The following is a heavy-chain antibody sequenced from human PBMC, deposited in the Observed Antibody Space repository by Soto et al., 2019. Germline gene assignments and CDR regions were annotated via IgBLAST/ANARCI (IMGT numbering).Heavy chain of an antibody. CDR2: VNQSGTS. D-gene: IGHD5-12*01. V-gene: IGHV4-34*02. CDR3: ARARGRAESAPSGMDL. CDR1: GGSFIEYY. J-gene: IGHJ6*02. Sequence: QVQLQQWGTGLLKPSETLSVTCALYGGSFIEYYWNWVRQTPGKGLEWIGEVNQSGTSNYNPPLKNRVTMSVDAYKKLFSLRLTSVTAADTGIYYCARARGRAESAPSGMDLCGQGTTVIVSS.